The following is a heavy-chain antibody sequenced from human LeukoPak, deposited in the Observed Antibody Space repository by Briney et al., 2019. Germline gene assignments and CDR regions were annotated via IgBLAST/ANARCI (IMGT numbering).Heavy chain of an antibody. CDR2: ISGCGGST. V-gene: IGHV3-23*01. CDR3: AKDLHLYSSGWHTDYYYYYGMDV. CDR1: GFTFSSYA. Sequence: GGSLRLSCAASGFTFSSYAMSWVRQAPGKGLEWVSAISGCGGSTYYADSVKGRFTISRDNSKNTLYLQMNSLRAEDTAVYYCAKDLHLYSSGWHTDYYYYYGMDVWGQGTTVTVSS. J-gene: IGHJ6*02. D-gene: IGHD6-19*01.